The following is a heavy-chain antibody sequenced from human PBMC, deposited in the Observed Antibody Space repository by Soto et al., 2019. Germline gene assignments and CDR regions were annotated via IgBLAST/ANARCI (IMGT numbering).Heavy chain of an antibody. CDR1: GNTFTSYD. D-gene: IGHD3-10*01. V-gene: IGHV1-8*01. CDR2: INPNSGNI. CDR3: ARGRASGSYYLLDY. J-gene: IGHJ4*02. Sequence: ASVKVSCKASGNTFTSYDINWVRQATGHGLEWMGWINPNSGNIGYAQKFQGRVTMTRDTAIRTAYMEVSRLRSDDTAVYYCARGRASGSYYLLDYWGQGTLVTV.